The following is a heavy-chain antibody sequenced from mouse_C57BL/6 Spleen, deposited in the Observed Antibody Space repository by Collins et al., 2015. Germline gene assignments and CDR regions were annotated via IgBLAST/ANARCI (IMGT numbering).Heavy chain of an antibody. CDR1: GYAFSSSW. J-gene: IGHJ4*01. V-gene: IGHV1-82*01. Sequence: VKISCKTSGYAFSSSWMNWVKQRPGQGLEWIGRIYPGDGDTNYNEKFKGKATLTADKSSSTAYMQLSSLTSVDSAVYFCARYNSYAMDYWGQGTSVTVSS. CDR3: ARYNSYAMDY. CDR2: IYPGDGDT. D-gene: IGHD4-1*02.